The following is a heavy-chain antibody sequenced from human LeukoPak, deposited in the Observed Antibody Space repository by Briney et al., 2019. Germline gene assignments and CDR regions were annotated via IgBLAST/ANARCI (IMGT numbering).Heavy chain of an antibody. CDR3: AREASDWLLPYFDY. J-gene: IGHJ4*02. Sequence: GGSLRLSCAASGFTFSSYGMHWVRQAPGKGLEWVAVIWYDGSNKYYADSVKGRFTISRDNSKNTLYLQMNSLRAEDTAVYYCAREASDWLLPYFDYWGQGTLVTVSS. CDR2: IWYDGSNK. CDR1: GFTFSSYG. V-gene: IGHV3-33*01. D-gene: IGHD3-9*01.